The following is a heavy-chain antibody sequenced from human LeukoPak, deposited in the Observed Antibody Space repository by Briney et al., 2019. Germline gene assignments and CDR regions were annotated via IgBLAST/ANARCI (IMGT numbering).Heavy chain of an antibody. CDR1: GFTFSSYS. CDR3: ARDRYYYDSSGYYSDDY. J-gene: IGHJ4*02. CDR2: ISSSSSYI. D-gene: IGHD3-22*01. Sequence: GGSLRLSCAASGFTFSSYSMNWVRQAPGKGLEWASSISSSSSYIYYADSVKGRFTISRDNAKNSLYLQMNSLRAEDTAVYYCARDRYYYDSSGYYSDDYWGQGTLVTVSS. V-gene: IGHV3-21*01.